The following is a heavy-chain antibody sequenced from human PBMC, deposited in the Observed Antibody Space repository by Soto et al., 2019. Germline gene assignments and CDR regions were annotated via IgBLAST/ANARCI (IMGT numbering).Heavy chain of an antibody. J-gene: IGHJ4*02. V-gene: IGHV2-5*02. CDR3: AHKGPEDWPLDY. D-gene: IGHD3-9*01. CDR1: GFSLSTSGVG. CDR2: IYWDDSK. Sequence: QITLKESGPTLVRPTQTLTLTCAFSGFSLSTSGVGVGWIRQPPGKALEWLAVIYWDDSKHYSPSLRSRLTTXTXXSTNQVVLTMTTMDPMDTGTYYCAHKGPEDWPLDYWGQGTLVTVSS.